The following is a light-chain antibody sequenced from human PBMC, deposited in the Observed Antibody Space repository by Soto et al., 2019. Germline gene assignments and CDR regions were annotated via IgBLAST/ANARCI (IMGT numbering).Light chain of an antibody. Sequence: QSALTQPPSASGSPGQSVTISCTGTSSDVGGYNFVSWYQQHPDKAPKLMIYEVSERPSGVPDRFSGSKSGNTASLTVSGLQADDEADYYCTSYAGSNIPVVFGGGTKLTVL. CDR3: TSYAGSNIPVV. CDR1: SSDVGGYNF. CDR2: EVS. J-gene: IGLJ2*01. V-gene: IGLV2-8*01.